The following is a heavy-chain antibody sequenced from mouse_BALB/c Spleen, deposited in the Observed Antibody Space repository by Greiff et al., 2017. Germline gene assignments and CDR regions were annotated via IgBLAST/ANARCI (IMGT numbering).Heavy chain of an antibody. D-gene: IGHD1-1*01. CDR3: TREVITTVVARYFDV. Sequence: QVQLQQPGAELVKPGAPVKLSCKASGYTFTSYWMNWVKQRPGRGLEWIGRIDPSDSETHYNQKFKDKATLTVDKSSSTAYMQLSSLTSEDSAVYYCTREVITTVVARYFDVWGAGTTVTVSS. V-gene: IGHV1-69*02. CDR1: GYTFTSYW. CDR2: IDPSDSET. J-gene: IGHJ1*01.